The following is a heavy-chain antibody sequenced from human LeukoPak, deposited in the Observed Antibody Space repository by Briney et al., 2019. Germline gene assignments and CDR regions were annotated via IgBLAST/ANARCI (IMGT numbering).Heavy chain of an antibody. CDR3: ARDAYCNSDYCYSLDAFDI. V-gene: IGHV3-21*01. CDR1: GFTFSSYS. Sequence: GGSLRLSCAASGFTFSSYSMNWVRQAPGKGLEWVSSISSSSSYIYYADSVKGRFTFSRDNAKNSLSLQMNSLRAEDTAVYYCARDAYCNSDYCYSLDAFDIWGQGTMVTVSS. CDR2: ISSSSSYI. D-gene: IGHD2/OR15-2a*01. J-gene: IGHJ3*02.